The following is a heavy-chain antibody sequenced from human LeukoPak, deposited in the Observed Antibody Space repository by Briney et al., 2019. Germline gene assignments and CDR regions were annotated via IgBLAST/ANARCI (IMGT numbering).Heavy chain of an antibody. CDR2: INHSGST. D-gene: IGHD6-6*01. V-gene: IGHV4-34*01. CDR1: GGSFSGYY. CDR3: ARDWGVSARPGYMDV. J-gene: IGHJ6*03. Sequence: SETLSLTCAVYGGSFSGYYWSWVRQPPEKGLEWIGEINHSGSTNYNPSLKSRVTISVDTSKNQFSLRLSSVTAADTAVYYCARDWGVSARPGYMDVWGKGTTVTVSS.